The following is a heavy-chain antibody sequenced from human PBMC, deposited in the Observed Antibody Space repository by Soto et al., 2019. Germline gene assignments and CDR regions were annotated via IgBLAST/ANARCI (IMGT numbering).Heavy chain of an antibody. Sequence: QLHLQASGPGLVTPSETLSLTCVVSGGSISNSYYWGWLRQSPGKGLEWIGSGYVIGTPYYNPSLKSRDSISVDTCNNRFSLKLTSVIDADTAVYFCARQRPPVLRRQPDAFDIWGPGMVITVSS. V-gene: IGHV4-39*01. D-gene: IGHD5-18*01. CDR3: ARQRPPVLRRQPDAFDI. J-gene: IGHJ3*02. CDR1: GGSISNSYY. CDR2: GYVIGTP.